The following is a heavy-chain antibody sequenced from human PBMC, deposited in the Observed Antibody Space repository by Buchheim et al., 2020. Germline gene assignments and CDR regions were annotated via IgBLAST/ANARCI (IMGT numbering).Heavy chain of an antibody. CDR1: GFTFSSYG. D-gene: IGHD3-22*01. V-gene: IGHV3-33*01. CDR3: ARVNRDYYDNSGYYYYYYGMDV. Sequence: QVQLVESGGGVVQPGRSLRLSCAASGFTFSSYGMHWVRQAPGKGLERVAVIWYDGSNKYYADSVKGRFTISRDNSKNTLYLQMNSLRAEDTAVYYCARVNRDYYDNSGYYYYYYGMDVWGQGTT. J-gene: IGHJ6*02. CDR2: IWYDGSNK.